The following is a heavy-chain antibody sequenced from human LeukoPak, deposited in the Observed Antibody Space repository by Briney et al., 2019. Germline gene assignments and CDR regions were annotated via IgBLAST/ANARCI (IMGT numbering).Heavy chain of an antibody. J-gene: IGHJ4*02. CDR2: IIPILGIA. CDR1: GGTFSSYA. Sequence: ASVEVSCKASGGTFSSYAISWVRQAPGQGLEWMGRIIPILGIANYAQKFQGRVTITADKSTSTAYMELSSLRSEDTAVYYCASPTHYDILTGYPLVFDYWGQGTLVTVSS. D-gene: IGHD3-9*01. V-gene: IGHV1-69*04. CDR3: ASPTHYDILTGYPLVFDY.